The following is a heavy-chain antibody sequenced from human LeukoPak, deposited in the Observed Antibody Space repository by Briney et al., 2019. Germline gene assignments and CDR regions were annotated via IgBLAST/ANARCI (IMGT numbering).Heavy chain of an antibody. J-gene: IGHJ4*02. Sequence: ASVKVSCKASGYTFTNYDINWVRQATGQGLEWMGWMNPKSGDTGYAQKFQGRATMIRNISISTAYMDLSSLTSDDTAVYFCARGGNYYDSSGYFRASADYWGQGTLVTVSS. CDR3: ARGGNYYDSSGYFRASADY. D-gene: IGHD3-22*01. V-gene: IGHV1-8*01. CDR2: MNPKSGDT. CDR1: GYTFTNYD.